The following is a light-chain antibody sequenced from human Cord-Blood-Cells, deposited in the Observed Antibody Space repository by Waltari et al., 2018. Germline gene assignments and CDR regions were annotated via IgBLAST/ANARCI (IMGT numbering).Light chain of an antibody. CDR1: QGISSY. CDR3: QQYYSYPWT. V-gene: IGKV1-8*01. J-gene: IGKJ1*01. Sequence: AIRMTQSPSSLSASTGDRVTITCRASQGISSYLAWYQQKPGKAPQLLIYAASTLQSGVPSRCSGSGSGTDFTLTISCLQSEDFATYYCQQYYSYPWTFGQGTKVELK. CDR2: AAS.